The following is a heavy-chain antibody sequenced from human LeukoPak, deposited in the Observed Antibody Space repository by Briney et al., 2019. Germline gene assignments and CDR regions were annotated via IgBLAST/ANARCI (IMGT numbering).Heavy chain of an antibody. CDR2: IGGNSGSI. CDR3: AKGRDKYQLLSKNWFDP. Sequence: GGSLRLSCAASGFTFDDYAMRWVRQAPGKGLEWVSGIGGNSGSIGYADSVKGRFTISRDNAKNSLYLQMNSLRAEDTALYYCAKGRDKYQLLSKNWFDPWGQGTLVTVSS. V-gene: IGHV3-9*01. D-gene: IGHD2-2*01. CDR1: GFTFDDYA. J-gene: IGHJ5*02.